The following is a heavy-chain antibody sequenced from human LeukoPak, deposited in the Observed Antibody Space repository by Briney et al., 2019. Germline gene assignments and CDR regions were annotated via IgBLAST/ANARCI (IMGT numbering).Heavy chain of an antibody. V-gene: IGHV3-23*01. CDR1: GFTFNIHG. D-gene: IGHD6-19*01. Sequence: PGGSLRLSCAASGFTFNIHGMNWVRQAPGKGPEWVSGIGPSGDKTYCADSVKGRFTISRDNSENTVYLQMNSLRVEDTAVYYCAKDIDWLAFEDWGQGTLVTVSS. CDR3: AKDIDWLAFED. J-gene: IGHJ4*02. CDR2: IGPSGDKT.